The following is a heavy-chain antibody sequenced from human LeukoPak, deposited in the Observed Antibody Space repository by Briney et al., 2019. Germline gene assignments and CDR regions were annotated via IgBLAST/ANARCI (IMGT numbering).Heavy chain of an antibody. J-gene: IGHJ4*02. CDR2: IYYSGST. D-gene: IGHD3-22*01. CDR3: ATIRATNYYDSSGARGLFDY. CDR1: GGSISSSSYY. V-gene: IGHV4-39*01. Sequence: SETLSLTCTVSGGSISSSSYYWGWIRQPPGKGLEWIGSIYYSGSTYYNPSLKSPVTISVDTSKNQFSLKLSSVTAADTAVYYCATIRATNYYDSSGARGLFDYWGQGSLVTVSS.